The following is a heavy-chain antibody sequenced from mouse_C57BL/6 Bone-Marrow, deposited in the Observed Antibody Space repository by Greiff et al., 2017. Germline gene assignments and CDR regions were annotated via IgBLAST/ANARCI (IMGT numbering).Heavy chain of an antibody. D-gene: IGHD1-1*01. CDR2: IYPRDGST. CDR1: GYTFTSYV. V-gene: IGHV1-85*01. J-gene: IGHJ1*03. Sequence: VQLVESGPELVKPGASVKLSCKASGYTFTSYVINWVKQRPGQGLEWIGWIYPRDGSTKYNEKFKGKATLTVDTSSSTAYMELHSLTSEDSAVYFCARLEFDGSSGDWYFDVGGTGPTVTVSS. CDR3: ARLEFDGSSGDWYFDV.